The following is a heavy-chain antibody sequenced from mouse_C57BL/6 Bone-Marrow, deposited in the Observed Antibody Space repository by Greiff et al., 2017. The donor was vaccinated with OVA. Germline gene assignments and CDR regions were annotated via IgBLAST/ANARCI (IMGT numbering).Heavy chain of an antibody. J-gene: IGHJ2*01. D-gene: IGHD1-1*02. CDR3: ARRDTIWSFDY. CDR2: IDPSDSYT. Sequence: QVQLQQPGAELVMPGASVKLSCKASGYTFTSYWMHWVKQRPGQGLEWIGEIDPSDSYTNYNQKFKGKSTLTVDKSSSTAYMQLSSLTSEDSAVYYCARRDTIWSFDYWGQGTTLTVSS. CDR1: GYTFTSYW. V-gene: IGHV1-69*01.